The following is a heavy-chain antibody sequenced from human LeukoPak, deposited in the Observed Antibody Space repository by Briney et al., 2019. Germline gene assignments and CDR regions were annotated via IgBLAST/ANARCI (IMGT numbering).Heavy chain of an antibody. CDR3: ARDIHYGMDV. CDR2: ISYDGSNK. CDR1: GFTFSNYA. J-gene: IGHJ6*02. V-gene: IGHV3-30-3*01. Sequence: GRSLRLSCAASGFTFSNYAMHWVRRAPGKGLEWVAVISYDGSNKYYADSVKGRFTISRDNSKNTLYLQMNSLRAEGTTMYYCARDIHYGMDVWGQGTTVTVSS.